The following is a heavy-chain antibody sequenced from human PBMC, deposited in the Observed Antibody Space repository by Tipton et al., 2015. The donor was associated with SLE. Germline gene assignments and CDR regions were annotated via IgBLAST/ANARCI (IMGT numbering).Heavy chain of an antibody. V-gene: IGHV5-51*01. Sequence: SPSFQGQVTISADKSISTAYLRWSSLKASDTAMYYCARPRMAVAGSFYFDYWGQGTLVTVSS. D-gene: IGHD6-19*01. CDR3: ARPRMAVAGSFYFDY. J-gene: IGHJ4*02.